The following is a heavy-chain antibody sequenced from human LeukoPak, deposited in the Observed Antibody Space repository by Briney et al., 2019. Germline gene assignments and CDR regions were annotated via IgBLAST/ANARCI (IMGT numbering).Heavy chain of an antibody. J-gene: IGHJ4*02. Sequence: GGSLRLSCTASGFTFSTYWMHWVRQAPGKGLVWVSRINSDGSNTSYADSVTGRITSSRGNAKTTLYLQMNSLRAEATAVSSCARHLLWFGELSGGFDYWGQGTLVTVSS. D-gene: IGHD3-10*01. CDR2: INSDGSNT. V-gene: IGHV3-74*01. CDR3: ARHLLWFGELSGGFDY. CDR1: GFTFSTYW.